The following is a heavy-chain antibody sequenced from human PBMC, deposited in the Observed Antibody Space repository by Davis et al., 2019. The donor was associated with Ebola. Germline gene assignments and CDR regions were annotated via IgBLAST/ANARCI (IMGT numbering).Heavy chain of an antibody. V-gene: IGHV1-46*02. Sequence: AASVKVSCKASGYTFNIYYMYWVRQAPGQGLEWMGIINPSGGTTSYAQKFQGRVTMTRDTSTSTVYMELISLRSEDTAVYYCARTAVYYGMDVWGQGTTVTVSS. CDR1: GYTFNIYY. CDR2: INPSGGTT. J-gene: IGHJ6*02. CDR3: ARTAVYYGMDV.